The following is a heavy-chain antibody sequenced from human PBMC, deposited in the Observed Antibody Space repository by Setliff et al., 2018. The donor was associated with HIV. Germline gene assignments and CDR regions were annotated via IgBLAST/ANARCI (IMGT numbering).Heavy chain of an antibody. Sequence: ASVKVSCKASGYTFTSYDINWVRQATGQGLEWMGWMMPSSGNTGYAQKFQGRLTMTSDTSTSTVYMELSSLRSDDTAMYYCARRAGTPNYYYYYMDVWGNGTTVTVSS. D-gene: IGHD2-15*01. CDR3: ARRAGTPNYYYYYMDV. V-gene: IGHV1-8*02. J-gene: IGHJ6*03. CDR2: MMPSSGNT. CDR1: GYTFTSYD.